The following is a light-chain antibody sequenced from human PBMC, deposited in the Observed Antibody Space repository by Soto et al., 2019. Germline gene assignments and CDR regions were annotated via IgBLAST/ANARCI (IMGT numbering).Light chain of an antibody. CDR2: GNT. Sequence: QSVLTQPPSVSGAPGQRVTISCTGSSSNIGAGYDVQWYQLLPGIAPKRLIYGNTNRPSGVPDRFSGSKSGTSASLAITGLQAEDEADYYCQSHDSGFVVFGGGTQLTVL. CDR1: SSNIGAGYD. V-gene: IGLV1-40*01. J-gene: IGLJ2*01. CDR3: QSHDSGFVV.